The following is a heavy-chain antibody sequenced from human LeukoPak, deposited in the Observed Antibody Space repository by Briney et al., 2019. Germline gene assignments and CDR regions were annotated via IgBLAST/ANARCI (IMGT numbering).Heavy chain of an antibody. CDR2: FDPEDGET. CDR3: ASGRMDSSGYYYGASGGGYYFDY. CDR1: GYTLTELS. J-gene: IGHJ4*02. V-gene: IGHV1-24*01. D-gene: IGHD3-22*01. Sequence: ASVKVSCEVSGYTLTELSMHWVRQAPGKGLEWMGGFDPEDGETIYAQKFQGRVTMTEDTSTDTAYMELSSLRSEDTAVYYCASGRMDSSGYYYGASGGGYYFDYWGQGTLVTVSS.